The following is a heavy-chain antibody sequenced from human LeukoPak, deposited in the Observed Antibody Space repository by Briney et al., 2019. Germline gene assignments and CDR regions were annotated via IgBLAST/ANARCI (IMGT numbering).Heavy chain of an antibody. J-gene: IGHJ4*02. CDR2: IYKDGRT. D-gene: IGHD3-10*01. V-gene: IGHV3-53*01. CDR1: GFTVSDNY. Sequence: GGSLRLSCGVSGFTVSDNYMTWVRQAPGRGLEWVSVIYKDGRTFYADSVKGRFTISRDNSKNTVYLQMNSLRDEDAAVYYCARDYYGSGSYGLLADYWGQGTLVTVSS. CDR3: ARDYYGSGSYGLLADY.